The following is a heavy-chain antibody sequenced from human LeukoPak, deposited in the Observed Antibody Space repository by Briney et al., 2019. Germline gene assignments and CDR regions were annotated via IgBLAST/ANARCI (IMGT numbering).Heavy chain of an antibody. J-gene: IGHJ6*03. CDR2: IIPIFGTA. Sequence: ASVKVSCKASGGTFSSYAIGWVRQAPGQGLEWMGGIIPIFGTANYAQKFQGRVTITTDESTSTAYMELSSLRSEDTAVYYCARNKGIAAAGPGYYYYYMDVWGKGTTVTVSS. CDR1: GGTFSSYA. V-gene: IGHV1-69*05. D-gene: IGHD6-13*01. CDR3: ARNKGIAAAGPGYYYYYMDV.